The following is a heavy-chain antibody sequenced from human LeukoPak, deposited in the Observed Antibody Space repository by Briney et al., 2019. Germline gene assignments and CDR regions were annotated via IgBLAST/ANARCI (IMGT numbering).Heavy chain of an antibody. CDR2: MYYSGST. D-gene: IGHD2-15*01. CDR1: GGSTSSSGYY. J-gene: IGHJ4*02. CDR3: ATDPVGYCSANGCYSVDY. Sequence: SETLSLTCTVSGGSTSSSGYYWGWIRQPPGNGLEWIGSMYYSGSTYYNPSLKSRVTISVDTSKNHFSLKLSSVTAADTAVYYCATDPVGYCSANGCYSVDYWGQGTLVTVSS. V-gene: IGHV4-39*07.